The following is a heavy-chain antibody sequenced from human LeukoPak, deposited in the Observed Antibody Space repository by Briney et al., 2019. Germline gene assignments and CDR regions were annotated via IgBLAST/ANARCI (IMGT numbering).Heavy chain of an antibody. CDR3: AKDLFRTPSDY. CDR2: LHTDDST. V-gene: IGHV3-53*05. Sequence: GGSLRLSCAASGFTVTSNYMSWVRQAPRSGLELVSVLHTDDSTDYADSVKGRFTISRDNSKNTLYLQMNSLRAEDTAVYYCAKDLFRTPSDYWGQGTLVTVSS. CDR1: GFTVTSNY. D-gene: IGHD1/OR15-1a*01. J-gene: IGHJ4*02.